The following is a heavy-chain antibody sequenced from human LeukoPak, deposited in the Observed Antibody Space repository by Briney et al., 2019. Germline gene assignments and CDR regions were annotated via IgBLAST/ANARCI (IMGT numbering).Heavy chain of an antibody. CDR2: TNSDGSSR. V-gene: IGHV3-74*01. CDR1: GFTFSGHW. CDR3: AKARRYSCDY. J-gene: IGHJ4*02. Sequence: PGGSLRLSCAVSGFTFSGHWMFWVRQAPGKGLEWVSSTNSDGSSRGYTDSVKGRFTVSRDNAKNTLYLQMNSLRGEDTAVYYCAKARRYSCDYWGQGTLGTGSS.